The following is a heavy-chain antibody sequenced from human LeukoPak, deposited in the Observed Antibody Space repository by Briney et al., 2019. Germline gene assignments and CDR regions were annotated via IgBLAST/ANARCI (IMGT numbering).Heavy chain of an antibody. J-gene: IGHJ4*02. V-gene: IGHV3-66*01. D-gene: IGHD1-26*01. CDR3: ASSGSYRFDY. Sequence: GGSLRLSCAASGFTFSDYYMSWARQAPGKGLEWVSIISSGGSTYYADSVKGRFTISRDNSKNTLFLQMNSLRDEDTAVYYCASSGSYRFDYWGQGTLVTVSS. CDR2: ISSGGST. CDR1: GFTFSDYY.